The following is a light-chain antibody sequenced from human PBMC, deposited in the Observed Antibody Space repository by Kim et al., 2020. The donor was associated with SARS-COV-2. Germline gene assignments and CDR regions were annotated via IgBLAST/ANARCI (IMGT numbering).Light chain of an antibody. J-gene: IGKJ2*01. V-gene: IGKV2-28*01. CDR1: QSLLHSNGYNY. CDR3: MQALQTPPYT. Sequence: DIVMTQSPLSLPVTPGEPASISCRSSQSLLHSNGYNYLDWYLQKPGQSPQLLIYLGSNRASGVPDRFSGSRSGTDFTLKISRVEAENVGVYYCMQALQTPPYTFGQGTKLEI. CDR2: LGS.